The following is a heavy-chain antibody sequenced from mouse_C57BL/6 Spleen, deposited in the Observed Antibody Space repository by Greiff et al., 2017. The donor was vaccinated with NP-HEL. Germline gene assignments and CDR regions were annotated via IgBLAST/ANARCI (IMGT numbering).Heavy chain of an antibody. D-gene: IGHD2-3*01. CDR3: ARDDGGLLYYYDY. CDR1: GYAFSSSW. CDR2: IYPGDGDT. J-gene: IGHJ2*01. V-gene: IGHV1-82*01. Sequence: QVQLQQSGPELVKPGASVKISCKASGYAFSSSWMNWVKQRPGKGLEWIGRIYPGDGDTNYNGKFKGKATLTADKSSSTAYMQLSSLTSEDSAVYFCARDDGGLLYYYDYRGQGTTLTVAS.